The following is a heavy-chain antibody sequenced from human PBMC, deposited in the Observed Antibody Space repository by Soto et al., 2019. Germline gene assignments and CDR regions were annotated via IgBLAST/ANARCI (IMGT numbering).Heavy chain of an antibody. Sequence: QVQLVESGGGVVQPGTSLRVSCVGSGFTFRSYVIHWVRQAPGKGLEWVALTSYDGSDKYYADSVSGRFTSSRDNSRNTVDLQMDSLRLEETALYYCARWGTTGGLDVWGEGTVVSVSS. V-gene: IGHV3-30*19. CDR3: ARWGTTGGLDV. D-gene: IGHD3-16*01. CDR1: GFTFRSYV. CDR2: TSYDGSDK. J-gene: IGHJ1*01.